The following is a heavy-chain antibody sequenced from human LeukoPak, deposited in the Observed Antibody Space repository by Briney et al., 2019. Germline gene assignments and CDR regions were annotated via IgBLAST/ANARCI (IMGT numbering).Heavy chain of an antibody. J-gene: IGHJ5*02. CDR3: ARLNLKMVVAPGGWFDP. D-gene: IGHD2-15*01. CDR1: GYSFTSYW. CDR2: IYPGDSDT. V-gene: IGHV5-51*01. Sequence: GESLKISCKGSGYSFTSYWIGWVRQMPGKGLEWMGIIYPGDSDTRYSPSFQGQVTISADKSISTAYLQWSSLKASDTAMYYCARLNLKMVVAPGGWFDPWGQGTLVTVSS.